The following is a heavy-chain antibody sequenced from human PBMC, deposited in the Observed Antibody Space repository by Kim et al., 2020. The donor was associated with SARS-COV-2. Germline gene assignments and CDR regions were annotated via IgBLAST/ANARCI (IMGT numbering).Heavy chain of an antibody. CDR3: ARTSSSATYYDFWSSSLFDY. D-gene: IGHD3-3*01. CDR1: GFTVSSNY. Sequence: GGSLRLSCAASGFTVSSNYMSWVRQAPGKGLEWVSVIYSGGSTYYADSVKGRFTISRDNSKNTLYLQMNSLRAEDTAVYYCARTSSSATYYDFWSSSLFDYWGQGTLVTVSS. V-gene: IGHV3-53*01. J-gene: IGHJ4*02. CDR2: IYSGGST.